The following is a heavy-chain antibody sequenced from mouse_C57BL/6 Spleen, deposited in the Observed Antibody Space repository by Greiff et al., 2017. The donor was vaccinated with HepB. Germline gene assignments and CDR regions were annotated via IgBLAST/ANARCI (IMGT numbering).Heavy chain of an antibody. D-gene: IGHD4-1*02. CDR1: GFSLTSYG. CDR3: ASLNWEVAY. Sequence: QVQLKESGPGLVAPSQSLSITCTVSGFSLTSYGVDWVRQSPGKGLEWLGVIWGVGSTNYNSAHKSRLSISKDNSKSLVFLKMNSLQTDDTAMYYCASLNWEVAYWGQGTLVTVSA. V-gene: IGHV2-6*01. CDR2: IWGVGST. J-gene: IGHJ3*01.